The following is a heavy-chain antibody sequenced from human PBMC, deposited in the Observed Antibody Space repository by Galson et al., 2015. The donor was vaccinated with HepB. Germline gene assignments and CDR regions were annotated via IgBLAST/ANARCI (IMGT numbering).Heavy chain of an antibody. CDR3: ARSLRITIFGVEQDQSYYMDV. CDR1: GYTFTSYA. CDR2: INAGNGNT. Sequence: SVKVSCKASGYTFTSYAMHWVRQAPGQRLEWMGWINAGNGNTKYSQKFQGRVTITRDTSASTAYMELSSLRFEDTAVYYCARSLRITIFGVEQDQSYYMDVWGKGTTVTVSS. J-gene: IGHJ6*03. D-gene: IGHD3-3*01. V-gene: IGHV1-3*01.